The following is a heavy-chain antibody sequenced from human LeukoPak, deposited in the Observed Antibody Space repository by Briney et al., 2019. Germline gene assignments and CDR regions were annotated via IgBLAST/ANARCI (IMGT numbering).Heavy chain of an antibody. V-gene: IGHV4-34*01. CDR2: INHSGST. D-gene: IGHD3-10*01. CDR1: GGSFSGYY. Sequence: SETLSLTCAVHGGSFSGYYWSWIRQPPGKGLEWIGEINHSGSTNYNPSLKSRVTISVDTSKNQFSLKLSSVTAADTAVYYCARHGGLEALWFGKNYYYGMDVWGQGTTVTVSS. J-gene: IGHJ6*02. CDR3: ARHGGLEALWFGKNYYYGMDV.